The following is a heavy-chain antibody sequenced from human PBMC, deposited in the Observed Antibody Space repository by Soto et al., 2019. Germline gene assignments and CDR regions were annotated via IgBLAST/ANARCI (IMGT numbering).Heavy chain of an antibody. D-gene: IGHD6-13*01. Sequence: GGSLRLSCAASGFTFSSYAMSWVRQAPGKGLEWVSAISGSGGSTYYADSVKGRFTISRDNSKNTLYLQMNSLRAEDTAVYYGAKDIAAADNSYYFDYWGQGTLVTVSS. CDR1: GFTFSSYA. CDR2: ISGSGGST. CDR3: AKDIAAADNSYYFDY. V-gene: IGHV3-23*01. J-gene: IGHJ4*02.